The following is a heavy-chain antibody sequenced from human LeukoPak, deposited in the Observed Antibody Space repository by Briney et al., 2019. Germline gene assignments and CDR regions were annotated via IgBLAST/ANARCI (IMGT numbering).Heavy chain of an antibody. D-gene: IGHD2-21*02. CDR2: ISPDGSYT. Sequence: GGSLRLSCAASGFTFSTYWMHWVRQAPGKGPAWVSRISPDGSYTTYADSVRGRFTMSRDNAKNTLYLQVNSLRAGDTAVYYCARAKYCGANCYKGFDSWGQGTLVTVSS. J-gene: IGHJ4*02. V-gene: IGHV3-74*01. CDR1: GFTFSTYW. CDR3: ARAKYCGANCYKGFDS.